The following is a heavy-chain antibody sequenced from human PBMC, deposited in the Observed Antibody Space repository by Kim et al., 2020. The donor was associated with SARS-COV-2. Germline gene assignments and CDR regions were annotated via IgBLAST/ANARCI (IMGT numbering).Heavy chain of an antibody. Sequence: GGSLRLSCAASGFTFSSYGMHWVRQAPGKGLEWVAVIWYDGSNKYYADSVKGRFTISRDNSKNTLYLQMNSLRAEDTAVYYCARNIDKHSYYYYGMDVWGQGTTVTVSS. CDR3: ARNIDKHSYYYYGMDV. D-gene: IGHD2-15*01. V-gene: IGHV3-33*01. CDR2: IWYDGSNK. J-gene: IGHJ6*02. CDR1: GFTFSSYG.